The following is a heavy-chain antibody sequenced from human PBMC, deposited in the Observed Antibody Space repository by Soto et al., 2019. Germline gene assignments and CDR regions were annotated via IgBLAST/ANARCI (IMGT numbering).Heavy chain of an antibody. Sequence: PGGSLRLSCAASGFTFSSYSMNWVRQAPGKGLEWVSYISSSSSTIYYADSVKGRFTISRDNAKNSLYLQMDSLRAEDTAVYYCARVVAAALNMDVWGKGTTVNVSS. J-gene: IGHJ6*03. CDR1: GFTFSSYS. CDR2: ISSSSSTI. D-gene: IGHD6-13*01. V-gene: IGHV3-48*01. CDR3: ARVVAAALNMDV.